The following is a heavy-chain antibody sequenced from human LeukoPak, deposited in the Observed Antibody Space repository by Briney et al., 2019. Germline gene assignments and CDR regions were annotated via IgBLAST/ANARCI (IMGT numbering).Heavy chain of an antibody. J-gene: IGHJ4*02. CDR2: ISHSSIYI. CDR1: GFTFSTFG. Sequence: GGSLRLSCAASGFTFSTFGFNWVRPAPGKGLEWVSSISHSSIYISYADSVKGRFPISRDNARISLYLQMDSLRVEDTAVYYCARGYYYDSSVAYWGQGTLVTVSS. V-gene: IGHV3-21*01. CDR3: ARGYYYDSSVAY. D-gene: IGHD3-22*01.